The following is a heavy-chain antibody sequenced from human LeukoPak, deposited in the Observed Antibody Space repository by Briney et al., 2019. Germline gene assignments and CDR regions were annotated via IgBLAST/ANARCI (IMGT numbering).Heavy chain of an antibody. CDR1: GGTFSSYA. D-gene: IGHD3-22*01. CDR3: ARDSYYDSSGYYPYYFDY. Sequence: SVKVSCKASGGTFSSYAISWVRQAPGQRLEWMGRIIPIFGTANYAQKFQGRVTITTDESTSTAYMELSSLRSEDTAVYYCARDSYYDSSGYYPYYFDYWGQGTLVTVSS. CDR2: IIPIFGTA. V-gene: IGHV1-69*05. J-gene: IGHJ4*02.